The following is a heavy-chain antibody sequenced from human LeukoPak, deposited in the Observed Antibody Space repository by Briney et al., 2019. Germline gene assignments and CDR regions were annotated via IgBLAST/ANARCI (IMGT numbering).Heavy chain of an antibody. CDR1: GFTFDDYG. CDR3: AKEIWPTVTTPGHTHFDY. D-gene: IGHD4-17*01. CDR2: INWNGGST. J-gene: IGHJ4*02. Sequence: GGSLRLSCAASGFTFDDYGMSWVRQAPGKGLEWVSGINWNGGSTGYADSVKGRFTISRDNSKNTLCLQMNSLRAEDTAVYYCAKEIWPTVTTPGHTHFDYWGQGTLVTVSS. V-gene: IGHV3-20*04.